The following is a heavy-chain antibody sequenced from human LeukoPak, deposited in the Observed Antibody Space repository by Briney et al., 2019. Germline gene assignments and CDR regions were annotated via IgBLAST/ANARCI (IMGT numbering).Heavy chain of an antibody. V-gene: IGHV1-18*01. CDR2: ISASSGNT. Sequence: ASVKVSCKASGYNFNGFAVSWVRQAPGQGLEWMGWISASSGNTKLAQRLQGRVTMTTDTSTSTAYMELRSLRPDDTAVYYCARGFGVVAATISYLYYYMDVWGKGTTVTVSS. J-gene: IGHJ6*03. CDR3: ARGFGVVAATISYLYYYMDV. D-gene: IGHD2-15*01. CDR1: GYNFNGFA.